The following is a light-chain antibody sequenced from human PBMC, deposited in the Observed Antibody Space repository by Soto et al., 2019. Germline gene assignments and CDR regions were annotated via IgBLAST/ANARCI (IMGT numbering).Light chain of an antibody. CDR1: QGVTTN. Sequence: EIVMTQSPDTLSVSPGARATLTCRAGQGVTTNFAWYKQKSGQSPRLLIYDVSIRATGVPARLRATGYETDFTLTISGLQSGEAAVDVCQQYNNWPFSFGQGTRLEIK. CDR2: DVS. J-gene: IGKJ5*01. CDR3: QQYNNWPFS. V-gene: IGKV3-15*01.